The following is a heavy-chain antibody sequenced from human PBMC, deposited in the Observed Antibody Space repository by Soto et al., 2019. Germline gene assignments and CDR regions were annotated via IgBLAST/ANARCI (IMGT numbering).Heavy chain of an antibody. V-gene: IGHV5-51*01. CDR1: GYSFTSYW. CDR2: IYPGDSDT. CDR3: ARQLVPHYYYYYGMDV. D-gene: IGHD6-13*01. J-gene: IGHJ6*02. Sequence: PVESLKISCKGSGYSFTSYWIGWVRQMPGKGLEWMGIIYPGDSDTRYSPSFQGQVTISADKSISTAYLQWSSLKASDTAMYYCARQLVPHYYYYYGMDVWGQGTTVTVSS.